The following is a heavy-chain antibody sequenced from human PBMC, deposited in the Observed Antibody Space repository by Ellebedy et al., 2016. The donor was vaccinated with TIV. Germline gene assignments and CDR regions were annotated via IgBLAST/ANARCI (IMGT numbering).Heavy chain of an antibody. J-gene: IGHJ4*02. V-gene: IGHV4-38-2*02. D-gene: IGHD3-16*01. Sequence: MPGGSLRLSCTVSGYSISSDYENYWGWIRQPPGKGLEWIGSIFHSGTTFYTPSPKSRVTIAADTSKNQFSLRLTPVTAADTALYYCARLYGGMIDYWGQGTLVTVSS. CDR2: IFHSGTT. CDR1: GYSISSDYENY. CDR3: ARLYGGMIDY.